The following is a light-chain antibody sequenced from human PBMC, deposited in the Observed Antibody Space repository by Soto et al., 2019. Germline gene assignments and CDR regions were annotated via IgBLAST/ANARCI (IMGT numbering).Light chain of an antibody. CDR2: ETS. V-gene: IGLV2-14*02. CDR1: SSDFGSYKF. J-gene: IGLJ3*02. CDR3: AAWVDSLNGLV. Sequence: QSVLTQPASVSGSPGQSVTISCTGTSSDFGSYKFVSWYQHHPGTVPKVIIYETSKRPSGVSDRFSDSKSGTSASLAISGLQSGDEDDYYPAAWVDSLNGLVFGGETKVTVL.